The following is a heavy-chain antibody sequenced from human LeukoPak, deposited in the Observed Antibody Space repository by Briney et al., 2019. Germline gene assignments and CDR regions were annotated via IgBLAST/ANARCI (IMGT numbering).Heavy chain of an antibody. V-gene: IGHV3-23*01. CDR2: ISGSGGST. Sequence: GGSLRLSCAASGFTFSNYAMTWVRQAPGKGLEWVSAISGSGGSTYYADSVKGRFTISRDNSKNTLYLQMNSLRAEDTAVYYCAKSTRGYCSGGSCYAWGQGTLVTVSS. J-gene: IGHJ5*02. CDR1: GFTFSNYA. D-gene: IGHD2-15*01. CDR3: AKSTRGYCSGGSCYA.